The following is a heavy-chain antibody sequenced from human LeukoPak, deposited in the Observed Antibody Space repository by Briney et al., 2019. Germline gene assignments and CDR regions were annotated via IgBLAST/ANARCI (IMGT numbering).Heavy chain of an antibody. CDR2: IYHRGST. Sequence: SETLSLTCTVSGYSISSGYYWGWIRQPPGKGLEWIGSIYHRGSTYYNPSLKSRVTISVDTSKNQFSLKLSSVTAADTAVYYCARHSIAAAGVYYYYMDVWGKGTTVTVSS. D-gene: IGHD6-13*01. J-gene: IGHJ6*03. CDR3: ARHSIAAAGVYYYYMDV. V-gene: IGHV4-38-2*02. CDR1: GYSISSGYY.